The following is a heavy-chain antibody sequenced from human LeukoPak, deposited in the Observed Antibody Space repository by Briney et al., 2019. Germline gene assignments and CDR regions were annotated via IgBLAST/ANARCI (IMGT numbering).Heavy chain of an antibody. Sequence: GGSLRLSCAASGFTFDKYAMSWVRQAPGKGLEWVSTISGSGITTFYADSVKGRFTISRDTSGNTLHLHMNSLRAEDTAVYYCAKVDSGIVRRYYSDFWGQGTLVTLSS. V-gene: IGHV3-23*01. CDR3: AKVDSGIVRRYYSDF. CDR1: GFTFDKYA. D-gene: IGHD3-22*01. CDR2: ISGSGITT. J-gene: IGHJ4*02.